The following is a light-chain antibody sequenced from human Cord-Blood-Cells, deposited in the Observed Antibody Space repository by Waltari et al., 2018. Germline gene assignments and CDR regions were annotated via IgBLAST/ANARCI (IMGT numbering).Light chain of an antibody. V-gene: IGLV2-11*01. Sequence: QSALTQPRSVSGSPGQSVTISCTGTSRDVGGYNYLSWYQQHPGKARKLMIYDVSKRPSGVPVRFTGSKSGNTASLTISGLQAGDEADYSCCSYAGSYTVVFGGGTKLTVL. CDR1: SRDVGGYNY. CDR2: DVS. CDR3: CSYAGSYTVV. J-gene: IGLJ2*01.